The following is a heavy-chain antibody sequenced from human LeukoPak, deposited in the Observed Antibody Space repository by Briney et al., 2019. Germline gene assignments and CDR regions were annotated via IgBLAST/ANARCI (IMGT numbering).Heavy chain of an antibody. V-gene: IGHV3-49*04. J-gene: IGHJ4*02. CDR1: GSTFGDYA. CDR2: IRSEAYGGTP. CDR3: TRDQTPYY. Sequence: GGSLRLSCTASGSTFGDYAMTWVRQAPGKGLEWVGFIRSEAYGGTPEYAASVKGRFTISRDDSKSIAYLQMNSLKTEDTAVYYCTRDQTPYYWGQGTLVTVSS.